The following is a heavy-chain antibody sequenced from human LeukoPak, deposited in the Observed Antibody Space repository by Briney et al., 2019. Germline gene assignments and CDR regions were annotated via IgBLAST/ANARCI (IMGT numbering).Heavy chain of an antibody. CDR2: IKSKTDGGTT. D-gene: IGHD2-21*02. CDR1: GFTFSNAW. Sequence: GGSLRLSCAASGFTFSNAWMNWVRQAPGKGPEWVGRIKSKTDGGTTDYAAPVKGRFTISRDDSKNTLYLQMNSLKTEDTAVYYCTTTVMVVTATPYYWGQGTLVTVSS. J-gene: IGHJ4*02. CDR3: TTTVMVVTATPYY. V-gene: IGHV3-15*07.